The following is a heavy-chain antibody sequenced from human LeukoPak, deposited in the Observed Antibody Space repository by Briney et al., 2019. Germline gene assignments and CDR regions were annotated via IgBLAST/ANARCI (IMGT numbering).Heavy chain of an antibody. D-gene: IGHD5-24*01. CDR3: ARGRGDGYNWRFDY. Sequence: GGSLRLSCAASGFIFSNYGMSWVRQAPGKGLEWVSGISGSGGSTYYADSVKGRFTISRDNSKNTLYLQMSSLRAEDTAEYYCARGRGDGYNWRFDYWGQGTLVTVSS. V-gene: IGHV3-23*01. J-gene: IGHJ4*02. CDR1: GFIFSNYG. CDR2: ISGSGGST.